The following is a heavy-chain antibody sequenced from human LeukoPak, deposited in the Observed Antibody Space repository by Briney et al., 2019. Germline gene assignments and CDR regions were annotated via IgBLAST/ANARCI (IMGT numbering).Heavy chain of an antibody. CDR2: INPNSGGT. CDR1: GYTFTGYY. CDR3: ARDHGYGSGSYSNWFDP. Sequence: ASVKVSCKASGYTFTGYYMHWVRQAPGQGLEWMGWINPNSGGTNYAQKFQGRVTMTRDTSISAAYMELSRLRSDDTAVYYCARDHGYGSGSYSNWFDPWGQGTLVTVSS. D-gene: IGHD3-10*01. V-gene: IGHV1-2*02. J-gene: IGHJ5*02.